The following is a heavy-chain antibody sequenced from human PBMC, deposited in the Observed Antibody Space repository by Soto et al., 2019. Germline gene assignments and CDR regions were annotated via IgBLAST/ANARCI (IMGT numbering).Heavy chain of an antibody. D-gene: IGHD6-13*01. Sequence: QVQLVQSGAEVKKPGSSVKVSCKASGGTFSSYAISWVRQAPGQGLEWMGGIIPIFGTANYAQKFQGRVTITADESTSTAYMELSSLRSEDTAVYYCARGHFKSPNIAAADVFDYWGQGTLVTVSS. V-gene: IGHV1-69*01. CDR2: IIPIFGTA. CDR1: GGTFSSYA. CDR3: ARGHFKSPNIAAADVFDY. J-gene: IGHJ4*02.